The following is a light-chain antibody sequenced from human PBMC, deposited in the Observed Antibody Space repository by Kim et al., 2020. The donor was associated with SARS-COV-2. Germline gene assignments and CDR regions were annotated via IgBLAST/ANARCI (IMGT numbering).Light chain of an antibody. CDR1: KLEEKY. J-gene: IGLJ1*01. Sequence: SYELTQPPSVSVSPGQTASITCSGDKLEEKYVSWYQQKPGQSPVLVIYQDDKRPSGIPERFYGSSSGNTATLTISGTQSMDEADYYCQTWDTITASLYVFGSGTKVTVL. CDR3: QTWDTITASLYV. CDR2: QDD. V-gene: IGLV3-1*01.